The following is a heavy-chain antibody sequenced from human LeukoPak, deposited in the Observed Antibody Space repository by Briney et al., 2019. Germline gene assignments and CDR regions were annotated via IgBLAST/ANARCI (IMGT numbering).Heavy chain of an antibody. CDR3: ARGPSSSSPYFFNY. J-gene: IGHJ4*02. Sequence: GGSLRLSCAASGFTFDDYGMSWVRQAPGKGLEWVSDINWNGGSATYADSVRGRFTISRDNAENSLYLQMNSLRAEDTALYYCARGPSSSSPYFFNYWGQGALVTVSS. CDR2: INWNGGSA. V-gene: IGHV3-20*04. CDR1: GFTFDDYG. D-gene: IGHD6-6*01.